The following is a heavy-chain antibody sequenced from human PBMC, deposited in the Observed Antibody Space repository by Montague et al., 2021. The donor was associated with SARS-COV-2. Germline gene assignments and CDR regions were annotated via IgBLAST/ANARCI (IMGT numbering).Heavy chain of an antibody. V-gene: IGHV4-34*01. J-gene: IGHJ4*02. Sequence: SETLSLTCAVYGGSFSGYYWSWIRQPPGKGLEWIGEINHSGSTNYNPSLKSRVTISVDTSKNQFSLKLCSVTAADTAVYYCARGGPYGDYVRVDYWGQGTLVTVSS. CDR2: INHSGST. CDR1: GGSFSGYY. CDR3: ARGGPYGDYVRVDY. D-gene: IGHD4-17*01.